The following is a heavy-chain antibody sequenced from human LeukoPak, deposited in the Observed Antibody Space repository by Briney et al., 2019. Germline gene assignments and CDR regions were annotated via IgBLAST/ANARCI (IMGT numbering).Heavy chain of an antibody. J-gene: IGHJ6*03. V-gene: IGHV4-4*07. CDR3: ARVTNYYDSSGYPYCYYYYMDV. CDR1: GGSISSYY. CDR2: TYTSGST. D-gene: IGHD3-22*01. Sequence: KPSETLSLTCTVSGGSISSYYWSWIRQPAGKGLEWIGRTYTSGSTNYNPSLKSRVTMSVDTSKNQFSLKLSSVTAADTAVYYCARVTNYYDSSGYPYCYYYYMDVWGKGTTVTVSS.